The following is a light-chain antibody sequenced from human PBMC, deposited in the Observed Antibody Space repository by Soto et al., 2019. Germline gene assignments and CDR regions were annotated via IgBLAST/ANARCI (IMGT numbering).Light chain of an antibody. V-gene: IGKV3-15*01. CDR3: QQYYTWPVT. CDR2: GAS. Sequence: IVMTQSPATLSVSPGESVTFSCRASQGINRNLAWYQQKPGQAPRLLISGASTGATGIPARFSGSGSGTEFTLTIKSLQSEDSAVYYCQQYYTWPVTFGGGTKVEI. CDR1: QGINRN. J-gene: IGKJ4*01.